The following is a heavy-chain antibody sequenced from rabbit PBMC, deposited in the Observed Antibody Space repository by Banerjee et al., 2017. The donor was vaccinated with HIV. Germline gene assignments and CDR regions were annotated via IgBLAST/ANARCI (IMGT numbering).Heavy chain of an antibody. V-gene: IGHV1S40*01. J-gene: IGHJ3*01. CDR3: ASKYVTTDMDL. Sequence: QSLEESGGDLVKPGASLTLTCTASGFSFSGIYYMCWVRQAPGKGLEWIACIYAGSSGSTDYATWAKGRFTISKTSSTTVTLQMTSLTAADTATYFCASKYVTTDMDLWGQGTLVTVS. CDR2: IYAGSSGST. D-gene: IGHD4-1*01. CDR1: GFSFSGIYY.